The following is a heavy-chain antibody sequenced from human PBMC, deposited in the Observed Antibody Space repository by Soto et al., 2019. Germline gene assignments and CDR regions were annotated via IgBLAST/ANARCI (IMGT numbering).Heavy chain of an antibody. CDR3: ARSSHYYDSSGYTESAFNI. J-gene: IGHJ3*02. CDR1: GGTFSSYT. Sequence: SVKVSCKASGGTFSSYTISWVRQAPGRGLEWMGRIIPILGIANYAQKFQGRVTITADKSTSTAYMELSSLRSEDTAVYYCARSSHYYDSSGYTESAFNIWGQGKMVTVSS. V-gene: IGHV1-69*02. CDR2: IIPILGIA. D-gene: IGHD3-22*01.